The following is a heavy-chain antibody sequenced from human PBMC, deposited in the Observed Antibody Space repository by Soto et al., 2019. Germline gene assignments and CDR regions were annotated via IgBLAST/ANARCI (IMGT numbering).Heavy chain of an antibody. CDR3: ARVAILGELSLFDY. CDR1: GYTFTGYY. J-gene: IGHJ4*02. Sequence: ASVKVSCKASGYTFTGYYMHWVRQAPGQGLEWMGWINPNSGGTNYAQKFQGRVTMTRDTSISTAYMELSRLRSDDTAVYYCARVAILGELSLFDYWGQGTLVTVSS. D-gene: IGHD3-16*02. V-gene: IGHV1-2*02. CDR2: INPNSGGT.